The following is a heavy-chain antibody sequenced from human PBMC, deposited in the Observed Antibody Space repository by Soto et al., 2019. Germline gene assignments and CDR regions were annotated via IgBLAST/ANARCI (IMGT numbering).Heavy chain of an antibody. CDR3: VRLIGNSWLDF. V-gene: IGHV6-1*01. CDR1: GDSVSSSSVT. J-gene: IGHJ5*01. D-gene: IGHD1-26*01. CDR2: TYYRSKWYN. Sequence: QVQLQQSEPGLLKPSQTLSLTCAISGDSVSSSSVTWNWIRQSPSRGLEWLGRTYYRSKWYNDYAQSMKSRITINPDTSKNQFSLHLNSVTPEDTAVYYCVRLIGNSWLDFWGQGTLVTVSS.